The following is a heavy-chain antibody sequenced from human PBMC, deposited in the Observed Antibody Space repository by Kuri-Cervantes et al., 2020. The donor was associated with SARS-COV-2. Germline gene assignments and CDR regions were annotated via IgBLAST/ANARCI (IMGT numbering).Heavy chain of an antibody. CDR1: GHTFSKDA. V-gene: IGHV1-2*02. CDR2: INPNSGGT. CDR3: ARVNGDYADAFDI. D-gene: IGHD4-17*01. Sequence: ASVKVSCKASGHTFSKDAITWVRQAPGQGLEWMGWINPNSGGTNYAQKFQGRVTMTRDTSISTAYMELSRLRSDDTAVYYCARVNGDYADAFDIWGQGTMVTVSS. J-gene: IGHJ3*02.